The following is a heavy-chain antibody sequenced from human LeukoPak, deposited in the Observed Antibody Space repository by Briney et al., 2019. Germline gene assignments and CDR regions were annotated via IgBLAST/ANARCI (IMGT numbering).Heavy chain of an antibody. Sequence: SGGSLRLSCATSGFTVSSNYMSWVRQAPGKGLEWVSVIYDSGTTYYADSVKGRFTISRDNSKNTLYLQMNSLRAEDTAVYYCARGFHSGYDFDYWGQGTLVTVSS. V-gene: IGHV3-53*01. CDR1: GFTVSSNY. J-gene: IGHJ4*02. CDR2: IYDSGTT. CDR3: ARGFHSGYDFDY. D-gene: IGHD5-12*01.